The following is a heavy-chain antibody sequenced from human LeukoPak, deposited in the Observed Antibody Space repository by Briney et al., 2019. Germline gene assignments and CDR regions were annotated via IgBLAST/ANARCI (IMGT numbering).Heavy chain of an antibody. CDR1: GYSFTDYY. J-gene: IGHJ5*02. CDR3: ARADFVDAGPYLIGP. Sequence: ASVRVSCKTSGYSFTDYYIHWVRQAPGQGLEWMGWINAKSGRTSSARKFQDRVTMARDPSISTVYTDMAWLTSDDTAIYFCARADFVDAGPYLIGPWGQGTLVTVSS. CDR2: INAKSGRT. D-gene: IGHD3-3*01. V-gene: IGHV1-2*02.